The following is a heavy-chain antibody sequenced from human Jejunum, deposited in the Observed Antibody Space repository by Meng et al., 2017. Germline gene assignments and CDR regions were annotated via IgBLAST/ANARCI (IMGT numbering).Heavy chain of an antibody. V-gene: IGHV2-5*02. Sequence: QITLKEADPMELQATVPITRSSTFLWFPLCTCGMAVCWIRQSPEKTLQWLALIYWDDDKRYSPSLMNRLTITEDTSKNQVSLTITNMLPVDTGTYYCAHAPSGNELLDFDNWGQGILVTVSS. D-gene: IGHD1-26*01. CDR1: WFPLCTCGMA. CDR2: IYWDDDK. CDR3: AHAPSGNELLDFDN. J-gene: IGHJ4*02.